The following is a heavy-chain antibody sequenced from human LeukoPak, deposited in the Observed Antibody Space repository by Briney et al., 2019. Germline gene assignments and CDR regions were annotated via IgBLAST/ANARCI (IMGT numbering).Heavy chain of an antibody. D-gene: IGHD6-19*01. Sequence: PSETLSLTCAVYGGSFSGYYWSWIRQPPGKGLEWIGYIYYSGSTNYNPSLKSRVTISVDTSKNQFSLKLSSVTAAGTAVYYCARAEYSSGWYRYDAFDIWGQGTMVTVSS. CDR1: GGSFSGYY. CDR2: IYYSGST. V-gene: IGHV4-59*01. CDR3: ARAEYSSGWYRYDAFDI. J-gene: IGHJ3*02.